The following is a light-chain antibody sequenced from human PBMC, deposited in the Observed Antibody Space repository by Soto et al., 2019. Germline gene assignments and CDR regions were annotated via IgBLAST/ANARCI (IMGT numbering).Light chain of an antibody. Sequence: EIVMTQSPATLSVSPGERATLSCRASQSVSSNLAWYQQKPGQAPRLLIYGASTRATGIPARFSGSGYETEFTLTISSLQSEDFAVYYCQQYNNWPPLTFGGGNKVEIK. J-gene: IGKJ4*01. V-gene: IGKV3-15*01. CDR3: QQYNNWPPLT. CDR1: QSVSSN. CDR2: GAS.